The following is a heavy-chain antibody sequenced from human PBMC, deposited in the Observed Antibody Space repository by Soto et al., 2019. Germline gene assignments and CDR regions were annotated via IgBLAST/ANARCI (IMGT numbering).Heavy chain of an antibody. Sequence: VQLVQSGAEVKKAGSSVKVSCKASGGTFSCYAISWVRQAPGQGLEWMGGIIPIFGTANYAQKFQGRVTITADESTSTAYMELSSLRSEDTAVYYCARGSSSPYYYDSSGFLSDIWGQGTMVTVSS. D-gene: IGHD3-22*01. CDR2: IIPIFGTA. V-gene: IGHV1-69*01. CDR1: GGTFSCYA. CDR3: ARGSSSPYYYDSSGFLSDI. J-gene: IGHJ3*02.